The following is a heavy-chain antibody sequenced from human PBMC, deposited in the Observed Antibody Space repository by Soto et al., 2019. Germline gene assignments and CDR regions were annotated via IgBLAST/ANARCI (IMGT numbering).Heavy chain of an antibody. V-gene: IGHV5-51*01. CDR1: GYSFTSYW. J-gene: IGHJ6*02. CDR3: ARQGGYCSSTSCHLYGMDV. D-gene: IGHD2-2*01. Sequence: PGESLKISCKGSGYSFTSYWIGWVRQMPGKGLEWMGIIYPGDSDTRYSPSFQGQVTISADKSISTAYLQWSSLKASDTAMYYCARQGGYCSSTSCHLYGMDVWGQGTTVTVYS. CDR2: IYPGDSDT.